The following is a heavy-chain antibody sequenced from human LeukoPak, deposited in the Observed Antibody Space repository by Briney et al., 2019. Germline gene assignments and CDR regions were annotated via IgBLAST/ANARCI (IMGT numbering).Heavy chain of an antibody. CDR1: GFTFSSYA. V-gene: IGHV3-23*01. J-gene: IGHJ5*02. Sequence: GGSLRLSCAASGFTFSSYAMSWVRQAPGKGLEWVSAISGSGGSTHYADSVKGRFTISRDNAKNSLYLQMNSLRAEDTAVYYCARDISPMVRGVIGFDPWGQGTLVTVSS. D-gene: IGHD3-10*01. CDR3: ARDISPMVRGVIGFDP. CDR2: ISGSGGST.